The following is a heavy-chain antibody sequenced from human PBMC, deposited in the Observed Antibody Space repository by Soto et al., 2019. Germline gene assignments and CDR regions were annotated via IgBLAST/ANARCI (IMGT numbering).Heavy chain of an antibody. CDR1: GGSFSGYY. CDR3: ARDKITGLFDY. V-gene: IGHV4-34*01. Sequence: QVQLQQWGAGLLKPSETLSLTCAVYGGSFSGYYWTWIRQPPGTGLEWIGEINHSGSTNYNPSLKSRVTTAVDTSKNQFSLKLTSVTAADTAVYYCARDKITGLFDYLGQGTLVTVSS. J-gene: IGHJ4*02. CDR2: INHSGST. D-gene: IGHD2-8*02.